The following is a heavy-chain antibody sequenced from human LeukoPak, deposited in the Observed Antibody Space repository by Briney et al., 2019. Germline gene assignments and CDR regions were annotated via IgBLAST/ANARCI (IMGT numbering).Heavy chain of an antibody. CDR1: GGSFSGYY. J-gene: IGHJ6*02. CDR3: ARGYCSGGSCYSIYYYYGMDV. Sequence: SETLSLTCAVYGGSFSGYYWSWIRQPPGKGLEWIGEINHSGSTNYNPSLKSRVTISVDTSKDQFSLKLSSVTAADTAVYYCARGYCSGGSCYSIYYYYGMDVWGQGTTVTVSS. V-gene: IGHV4-34*01. CDR2: INHSGST. D-gene: IGHD2-15*01.